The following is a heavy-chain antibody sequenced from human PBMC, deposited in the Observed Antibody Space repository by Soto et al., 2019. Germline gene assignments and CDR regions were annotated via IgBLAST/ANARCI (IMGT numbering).Heavy chain of an antibody. CDR2: INHSGRV. CDR3: STRAYDTNGYYRFDP. V-gene: IGHV4-34*01. CDR1: GGSFSGHS. J-gene: IGHJ5*01. Sequence: QVQLQQWGAGLLKPSETLSLTCAVYGGSFSGHSWTWIRRSPGKGLEWIGDINHSGRVNYSPSLKSRVTISLDTSKNQFSLTLSAVTAADTAMYYCSTRAYDTNGYYRFDPWGQGTLVTVSS. D-gene: IGHD3-22*01.